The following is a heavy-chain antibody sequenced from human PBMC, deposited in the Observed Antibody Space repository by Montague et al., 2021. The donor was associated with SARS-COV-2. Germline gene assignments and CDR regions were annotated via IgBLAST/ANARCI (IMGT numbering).Heavy chain of an antibody. CDR3: ARSSILGALRF. Sequence: SETLSLTCAVSGGSISSSNWWSWVRQPPGKGLEWIGEIYHSGNTNYNPSLQSRFTISVDKSKNQFSLRLSSVTAADTAVYYCARSSILGALRFWGQGTLVTVSS. CDR1: GGSISSSNW. CDR2: IYHSGNT. J-gene: IGHJ4*02. D-gene: IGHD3-16*01. V-gene: IGHV4-4*02.